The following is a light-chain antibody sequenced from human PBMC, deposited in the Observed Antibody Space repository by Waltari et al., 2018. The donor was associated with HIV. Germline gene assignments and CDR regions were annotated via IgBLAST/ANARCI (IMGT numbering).Light chain of an antibody. CDR3: QQHSNWPLIT. J-gene: IGKJ3*01. V-gene: IGKV3-11*01. CDR1: QSVSTY. Sequence: EIALTQSPATLSLSPGDRATLSCRASQSVSTYLAWYQQNPGQAPRLLTHDASRRATGIPARLSCSGSGTDFTLTVSSLEPEDFAVYYCQQHSNWPLITFGPGTKVDVK. CDR2: DAS.